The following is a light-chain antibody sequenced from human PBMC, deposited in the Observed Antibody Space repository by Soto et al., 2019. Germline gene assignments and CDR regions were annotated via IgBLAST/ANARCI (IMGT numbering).Light chain of an antibody. CDR2: EVS. V-gene: IGLV2-14*01. CDR1: SSDVGGYNY. Sequence: QSALTQPASVSGSPGQSITISCTGTSSDVGGYNYVSWYQQHPGKAPKLIIYEVSNRPSGVSNRFSGSKSGNTASLTISGLQAEDEADYYCNSYTSSSARVFGGGTKPTVL. J-gene: IGLJ3*02. CDR3: NSYTSSSARV.